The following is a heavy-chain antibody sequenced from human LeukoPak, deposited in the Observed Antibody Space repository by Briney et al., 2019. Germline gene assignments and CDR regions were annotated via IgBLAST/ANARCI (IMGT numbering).Heavy chain of an antibody. Sequence: ASVKVSCKASGYTFTSYGISWVRQAPGQGLEWMGWISAYNGYTNYAQKLQGRVTMTTDTSTSTAYMELRSLRSDDTAVYYCARGAADYYDSSGYYWGQGTLVTVSS. V-gene: IGHV1-18*01. J-gene: IGHJ4*02. D-gene: IGHD3-22*01. CDR3: ARGAADYYDSSGYY. CDR1: GYTFTSYG. CDR2: ISAYNGYT.